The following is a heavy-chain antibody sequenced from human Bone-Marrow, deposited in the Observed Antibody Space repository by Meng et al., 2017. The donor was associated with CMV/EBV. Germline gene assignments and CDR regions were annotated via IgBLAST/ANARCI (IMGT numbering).Heavy chain of an antibody. CDR3: ARGRKRNWNSPFDY. Sequence: GGSLRLSCAASGFTFSSYEMNWVRQAPGKGLEWVSSISSSSSSYIYYADSVKGRFTISRDNAKNSLYLQMNSLRAEDTAVYYCARGRKRNWNSPFDYWGQGTLVTVSS. CDR2: ISSSSSSYI. D-gene: IGHD1-7*01. V-gene: IGHV3-21*01. J-gene: IGHJ4*02. CDR1: GFTFSSYE.